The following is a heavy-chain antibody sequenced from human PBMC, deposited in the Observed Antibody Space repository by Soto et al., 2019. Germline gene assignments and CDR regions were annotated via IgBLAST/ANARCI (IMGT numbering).Heavy chain of an antibody. D-gene: IGHD6-19*01. CDR3: TCPYSSDWYEKDH. V-gene: IGHV3-73*01. J-gene: IGHJ4*02. Sequence: EVQLVESGGGLVQPGGSLRLSCAASGFTFSASAIHWVRQASGKGLEWVGRIRSKANNYATVYAVSVKGRFTISRDDSKNTAYLQMDSLKTEDTAVYYCTCPYSSDWYEKDHWGQGTLVTVSS. CDR2: IRSKANNYAT. CDR1: GFTFSASA.